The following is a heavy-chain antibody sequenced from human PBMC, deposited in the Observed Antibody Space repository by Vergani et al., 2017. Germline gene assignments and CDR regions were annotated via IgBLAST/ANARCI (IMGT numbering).Heavy chain of an antibody. D-gene: IGHD2-15*01. J-gene: IGHJ6*02. V-gene: IGHV5-51*01. CDR3: ARHRGYCLGGSCHSYYYYGMDV. CDR2: IYPDDADT. Sequence: EEQLVQSGAEVKKPGESLKISCKGSGYSFATYWVAWLRQMPGKGLEWMGVIYPDDADTRYSPSFQGQVTISADKSTNTAYLQWSSLKASDTAMYYCARHRGYCLGGSCHSYYYYGMDVWGQGTTVTVSS. CDR1: GYSFATYW.